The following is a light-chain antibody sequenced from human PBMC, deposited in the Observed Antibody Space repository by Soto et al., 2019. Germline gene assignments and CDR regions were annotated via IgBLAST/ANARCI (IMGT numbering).Light chain of an antibody. V-gene: IGLV1-40*01. J-gene: IGLJ3*02. Sequence: QSVLTQPPSVSGAPGQRVTISCTGSSSNFGAGYDVHWYQQLPGTAPKLLIYEVRNRPSGISSRFSGSRSGNTASLTISGLQPEDEGDYYCSAYTARSTLVFGGGTKLTVL. CDR1: SSNFGAGYD. CDR3: SAYTARSTLV. CDR2: EVR.